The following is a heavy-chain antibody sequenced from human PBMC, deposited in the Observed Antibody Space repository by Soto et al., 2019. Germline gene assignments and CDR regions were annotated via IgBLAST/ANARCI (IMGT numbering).Heavy chain of an antibody. V-gene: IGHV4-59*01. J-gene: IGHJ4*02. Sequence: SETMSLTCTVSGGSISSYDVSWIRQPPGKGLEWIGYIYYSGSTNYNPSLKSRVTISVDTSKNQFSLKLSSVTAADTAVYYCARDEDLDYWGQGTLVTVSS. CDR3: ARDEDLDY. CDR2: IYYSGST. CDR1: GGSISSYD.